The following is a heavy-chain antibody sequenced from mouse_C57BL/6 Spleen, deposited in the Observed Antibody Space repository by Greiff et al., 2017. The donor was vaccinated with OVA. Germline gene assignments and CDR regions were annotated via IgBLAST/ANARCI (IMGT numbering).Heavy chain of an antibody. CDR1: GFTFSDYG. Sequence: EVQLVESGGGLVQPGGSLKLSCAASGFTFSDYGMAWVRQAPRKGPEWVAFISNLAYSIYYADTVTGRFTISRENAKNTLYLEMSSLRSEDTAMYYCARGDYGSSYDYAMDYWGQGTSVTVSS. D-gene: IGHD1-1*01. CDR2: ISNLAYSI. CDR3: ARGDYGSSYDYAMDY. J-gene: IGHJ4*01. V-gene: IGHV5-15*01.